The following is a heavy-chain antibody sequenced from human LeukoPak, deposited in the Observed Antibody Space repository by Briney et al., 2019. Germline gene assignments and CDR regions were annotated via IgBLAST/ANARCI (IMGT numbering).Heavy chain of an antibody. CDR1: GYTFTSYA. CDR2: INPNSGGT. CDR3: ARSFYGSGKPGDY. J-gene: IGHJ4*02. V-gene: IGHV1-2*02. Sequence: ASVKVSCKASGYTFTSYAMNWVRQAPGQELEWMGWINPNSGGTNYAQKFQGRVTMTRDTSISTAYMELSRLRSDDTAVYYCARSFYGSGKPGDYWGQGTLVTVSS. D-gene: IGHD3-10*01.